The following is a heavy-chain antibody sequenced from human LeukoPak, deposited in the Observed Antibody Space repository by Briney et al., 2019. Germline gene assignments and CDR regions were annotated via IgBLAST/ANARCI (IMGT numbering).Heavy chain of an antibody. Sequence: GASVKVSCKASGFTFTNYGISWVRQAPGQGLEWMGWISAYNGNTNYAQKVQGRVTMTTDTSTSTAYMELRSLRPDDTAVYYCARDLGITGTFFYYYYMDVWGKGTTVTISS. CDR2: ISAYNGNT. D-gene: IGHD1-20*01. CDR1: GFTFTNYG. V-gene: IGHV1-18*01. J-gene: IGHJ6*03. CDR3: ARDLGITGTFFYYYYMDV.